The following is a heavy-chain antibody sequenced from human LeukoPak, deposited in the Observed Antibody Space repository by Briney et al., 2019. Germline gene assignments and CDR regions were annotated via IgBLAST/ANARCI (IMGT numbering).Heavy chain of an antibody. Sequence: GGSLRLSCAASGFTFNNYAMSWVRQAPGKGLEWVSAISGSDAGTYYADSVKGRFTISRDNSKNTLSLQMHSLRAEDTAVYYCAKDRGLLIGAFDIWGQGTMVTVSS. D-gene: IGHD2-8*01. CDR3: AKDRGLLIGAFDI. V-gene: IGHV3-23*01. CDR2: ISGSDAGT. J-gene: IGHJ3*02. CDR1: GFTFNNYA.